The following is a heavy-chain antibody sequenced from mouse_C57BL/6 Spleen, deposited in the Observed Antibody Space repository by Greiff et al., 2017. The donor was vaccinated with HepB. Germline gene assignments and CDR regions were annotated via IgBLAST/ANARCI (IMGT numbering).Heavy chain of an antibody. CDR3: ARANYGSSYNY. Sequence: EVKVEESGPGLVKPSQSLSLTCSVTGYSITSGYYWNWIRQFPGNKLEWMGYISYDGSNNYNPSLKNRISITRDTSKNQFFLKLNSVTTEDTATYYCARANYGSSYNYWGQGTTLTVSS. V-gene: IGHV3-6*01. J-gene: IGHJ2*01. CDR1: GYSITSGYY. D-gene: IGHD1-1*01. CDR2: ISYDGSN.